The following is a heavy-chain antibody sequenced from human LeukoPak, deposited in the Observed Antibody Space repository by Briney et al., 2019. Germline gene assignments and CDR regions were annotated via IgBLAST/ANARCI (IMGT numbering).Heavy chain of an antibody. J-gene: IGHJ4*02. CDR3: ARGVNYYYDSSGYSGNFDY. CDR2: IIPIFGTA. V-gene: IGHV1-69*05. Sequence: SVKVSCKASGGTFSSDAISWVRQAPGQGLEWMGGIIPIFGTANYAQKFQGRVTITTDESTSTAYMELRSLRSDDTAVYYCARGVNYYYDSSGYSGNFDYWGQGTLVTVSS. CDR1: GGTFSSDA. D-gene: IGHD3-22*01.